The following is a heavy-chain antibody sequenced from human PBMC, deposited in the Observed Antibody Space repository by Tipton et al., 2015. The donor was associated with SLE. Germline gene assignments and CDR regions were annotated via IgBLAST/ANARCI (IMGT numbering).Heavy chain of an antibody. CDR1: GFTFSSYA. D-gene: IGHD6-13*01. V-gene: IGHV3-30-3*01. CDR2: ISYDGSNK. Sequence: RSLRLSCAASGFTFSSYAMHWVRQAPGKGLEWVAVISYDGSNKYYADSVKGRFTISRDNAKNSLYLQMNSLRAEDTAVYYCARGLGISSSWYGADAFDIWGQGTMVTVSS. CDR3: ARGLGISSSWYGADAFDI. J-gene: IGHJ3*02.